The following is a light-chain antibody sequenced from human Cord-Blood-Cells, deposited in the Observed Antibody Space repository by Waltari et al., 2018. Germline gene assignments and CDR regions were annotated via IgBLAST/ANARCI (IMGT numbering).Light chain of an antibody. CDR2: EGS. Sequence: QSALTQPASVSGSPGQSITISCTGTSRDVGRYNPVSWYQQHPGKAPKLMIYEGSKRPSGVSNRFSGSKSGNTASLTISGLQAEDEADYYCCSYAGSSYVVFGGGTKLTVL. CDR3: CSYAGSSYVV. V-gene: IGLV2-23*01. J-gene: IGLJ2*01. CDR1: SRDVGRYNP.